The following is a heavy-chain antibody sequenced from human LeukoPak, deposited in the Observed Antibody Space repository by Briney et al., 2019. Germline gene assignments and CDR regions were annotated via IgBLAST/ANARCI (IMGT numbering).Heavy chain of an antibody. D-gene: IGHD6-13*01. V-gene: IGHV3-73*01. CDR2: IRSKANSYAT. J-gene: IGHJ4*02. Sequence: GGSLKLSCAASGFTFSGSAMHWVRQASGKGLEWVGRIRSKANSYATAYAASVKGRFTISRDDSKNTAYLQMNSLKTEDTAVYYCTSSLAAGILPRDYWGQGTLVTVSS. CDR3: TSSLAAGILPRDY. CDR1: GFTFSGSA.